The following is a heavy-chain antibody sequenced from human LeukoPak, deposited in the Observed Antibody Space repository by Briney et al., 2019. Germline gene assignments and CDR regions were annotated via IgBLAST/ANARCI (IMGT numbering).Heavy chain of an antibody. CDR3: AVVYYYYYMDV. J-gene: IGHJ6*03. CDR2: IIPIFGTA. CDR1: GGTFSSYA. Sequence: GSSVKVSCKASGGTFSSYAISWVRQAPGQGLERMGRIIPIFGTANYAQKFQGRVTITTDESTSTAYMELSSLRSEDTAVYYCAVVYYYYYMDVWGKGTTVTVSS. V-gene: IGHV1-69*05.